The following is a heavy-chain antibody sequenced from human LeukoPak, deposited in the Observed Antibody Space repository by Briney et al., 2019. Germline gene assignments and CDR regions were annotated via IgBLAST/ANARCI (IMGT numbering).Heavy chain of an antibody. CDR1: GYTFTGYY. D-gene: IGHD5-12*01. Sequence: ASVKVSCKASGYTFTGYYMHWVRQAPGQGLEWMGWINPNSGGTNYAQKFQGRVTMTRDASISTAYMELSRLRSDDTAVYYCATLISGLGAFDIWGQGTMVTVSS. J-gene: IGHJ3*02. CDR2: INPNSGGT. V-gene: IGHV1-2*02. CDR3: ATLISGLGAFDI.